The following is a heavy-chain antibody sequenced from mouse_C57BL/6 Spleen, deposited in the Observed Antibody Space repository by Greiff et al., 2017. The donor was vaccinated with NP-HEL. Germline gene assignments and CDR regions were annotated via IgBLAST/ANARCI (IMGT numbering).Heavy chain of an antibody. CDR1: GYSITSGYY. V-gene: IGHV3-6*01. J-gene: IGHJ3*01. CDR2: ISYDGSN. D-gene: IGHD2-3*01. CDR3: ARGIYDGYPAWFAY. Sequence: ESGPGLVKPSQSLSLTCSVTGYSITSGYYWNWIRQFPGNKLEWMGYISYDGSNNYNPSLKNRISITRDTSKNQFFLKLNSVTTEDTATYDCARGIYDGYPAWFAYWGQGTLVTVSA.